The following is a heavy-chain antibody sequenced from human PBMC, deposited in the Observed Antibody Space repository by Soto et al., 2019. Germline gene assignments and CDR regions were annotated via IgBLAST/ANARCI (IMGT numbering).Heavy chain of an antibody. D-gene: IGHD1-26*01. CDR1: GGSFSGYY. V-gene: IGHV4-59*08. J-gene: IGHJ4*02. CDR2: IYYSGST. CDR3: ARLLGGLVTS. Sequence: PSETLSLTCAVYGGSFSGYYWSWIRQPPGKGLEWIGYIYYSGSTNYNPSLKSRVTISVDTSKNQFSLKLSSVTAADTAVYYCARLLGGLVTSWGQGTLVTVSS.